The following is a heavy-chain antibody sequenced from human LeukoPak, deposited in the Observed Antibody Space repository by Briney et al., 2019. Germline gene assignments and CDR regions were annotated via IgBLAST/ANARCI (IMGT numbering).Heavy chain of an antibody. CDR3: AGGSRYYDSSGYPRPYYFDY. V-gene: IGHV1-69*13. CDR1: GGTFSSYA. J-gene: IGHJ4*02. Sequence: VASVKVSCKASGGTFSSYAISWVRQAPGQGLEWMGGIIPIFGTANYAQKFQGRVTITADESTSTAYMELSSLRSEDTAVYYCAGGSRYYDSSGYPRPYYFDYWGQGTLVTVSS. D-gene: IGHD3-22*01. CDR2: IIPIFGTA.